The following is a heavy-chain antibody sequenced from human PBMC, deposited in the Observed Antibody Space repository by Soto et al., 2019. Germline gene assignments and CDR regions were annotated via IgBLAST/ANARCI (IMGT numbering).Heavy chain of an antibody. CDR1: GFTFSSYW. CDR2: INSDGSST. J-gene: IGHJ4*02. Sequence: GGSLRLSCAASGFTFSSYWMHWVRQAPGKGPAWVSRINSDGSSTTYADSVKGRFTISRDNAKNTLYLQMNSLRAEDTALFYCARVYCSGGSCYSVDYWGQGTLVTVSS. V-gene: IGHV3-74*01. D-gene: IGHD2-15*01. CDR3: ARVYCSGGSCYSVDY.